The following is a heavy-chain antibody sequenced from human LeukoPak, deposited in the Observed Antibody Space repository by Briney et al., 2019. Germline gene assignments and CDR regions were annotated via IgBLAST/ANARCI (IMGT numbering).Heavy chain of an antibody. Sequence: ASVKVSCKASGYTFTSYGISWVRQAPGQGLEWMGWISAYNGNTNYAQKLQGRVTMTTDTSTSTAYMELRSLRSDDTAVYYCARDRGNPLLIFGVVLDAFDIWGQGTMVTASS. J-gene: IGHJ3*02. CDR2: ISAYNGNT. CDR1: GYTFTSYG. D-gene: IGHD3-3*01. CDR3: ARDRGNPLLIFGVVLDAFDI. V-gene: IGHV1-18*01.